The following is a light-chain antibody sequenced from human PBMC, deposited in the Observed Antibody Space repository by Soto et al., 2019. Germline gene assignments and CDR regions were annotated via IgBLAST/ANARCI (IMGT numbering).Light chain of an antibody. J-gene: IGKJ2*01. V-gene: IGKV1-39*01. CDR1: QNIRTY. CDR2: SAS. Sequence: DIQMTQSPYSLSASVGDSVTITCRASQNIRTYLNWYQQKPGRAPKLLIHSASALPSGVPSRFSGSGSGTAFTLTMSGLQPEDVATYYCQQGHSTPYTFGQGTKVEIK. CDR3: QQGHSTPYT.